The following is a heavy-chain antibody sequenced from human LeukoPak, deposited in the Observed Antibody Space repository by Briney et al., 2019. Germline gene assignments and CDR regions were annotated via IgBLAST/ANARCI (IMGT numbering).Heavy chain of an antibody. V-gene: IGHV3-21*01. D-gene: IGHD2-2*01. CDR3: ARDVVPAAIVGYYYYGMDV. Sequence: GGSLRLSCAASGFTFSSYSMNWVRQAPGKGLEWVSSISSSSSYIYYADSVKGRFTISRDNSKNTLYLQMNSLRAEDTAVYYCARDVVPAAIVGYYYYGMDVWGKGTTVTVSS. J-gene: IGHJ6*04. CDR2: ISSSSSYI. CDR1: GFTFSSYS.